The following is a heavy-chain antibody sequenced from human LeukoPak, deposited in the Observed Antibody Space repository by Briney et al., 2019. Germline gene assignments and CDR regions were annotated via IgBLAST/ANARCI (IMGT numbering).Heavy chain of an antibody. V-gene: IGHV4-4*07. CDR3: ARMFRITMGGYAGYYFDY. CDR1: GGSISSYY. J-gene: IGHJ4*02. Sequence: PSETLSLTCTVSGGSISSYYWSWIRQPAGKGLEWIGRIYTSGSTNYNPSLKSRVTMSVDTSTNQFSLKLSSVTAADTAVYYCARMFRITMGGYAGYYFDYWGQGTLVTVSS. CDR2: IYTSGST. D-gene: IGHD3-10*01.